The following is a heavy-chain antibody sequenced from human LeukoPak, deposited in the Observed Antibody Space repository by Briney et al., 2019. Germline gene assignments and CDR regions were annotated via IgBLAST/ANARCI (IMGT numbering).Heavy chain of an antibody. CDR3: ARVVVIPAPPYMDV. CDR1: GFTFSDYY. J-gene: IGHJ6*03. D-gene: IGHD2-2*01. V-gene: IGHV3-11*01. CDR2: ISSGGSVK. Sequence: GGSLRLSCAASGFTFSDYYMSWIRQAPGKGLEWVSYISSGGSVKYYADSVKGRVTISRDNAKNSLYLQMNSLRAEDTAVYYCARVVVIPAPPYMDVWGKGTTVTVSS.